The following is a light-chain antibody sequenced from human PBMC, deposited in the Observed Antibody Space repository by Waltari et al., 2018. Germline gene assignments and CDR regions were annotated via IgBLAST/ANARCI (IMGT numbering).Light chain of an antibody. CDR2: DVT. Sequence: QSALTQPASVSGSPGQSITIFCTGTSSDLGGYNYVSWYRQYPGKAPKLMIDDVTKRPSGVSNRFSGSKSGNTASLTISGLQADDEADFYCCSYRSGSSYVFGGGTKVTVL. CDR1: SSDLGGYNY. CDR3: CSYRSGSSYV. J-gene: IGLJ1*01. V-gene: IGLV2-14*01.